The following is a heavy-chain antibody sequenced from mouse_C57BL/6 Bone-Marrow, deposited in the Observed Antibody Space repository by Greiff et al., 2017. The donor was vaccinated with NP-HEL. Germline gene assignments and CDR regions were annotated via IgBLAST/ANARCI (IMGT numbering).Heavy chain of an antibody. CDR2: IDPSDSYT. D-gene: IGHD1-1*01. Sequence: VQLQQPGAELVRPGTSVKLSCKASGYTFTSYWMHWVKQRPGQGLEWIGVIDPSDSYTNYNQKFKGKATLTVDTSSSTAYMQLSSLTSEDSAVYYCARSYSVVATYWYFDVWGTGTTVTVSS. J-gene: IGHJ1*03. CDR1: GYTFTSYW. V-gene: IGHV1-59*01. CDR3: ARSYSVVATYWYFDV.